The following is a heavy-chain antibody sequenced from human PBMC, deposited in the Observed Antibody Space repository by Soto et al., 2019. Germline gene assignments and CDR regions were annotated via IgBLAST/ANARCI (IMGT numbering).Heavy chain of an antibody. CDR1: GFTFTTFT. CDR3: ARASAAVAGNFDY. CDR2: TSYDGTNK. D-gene: IGHD6-19*01. V-gene: IGHV3-30-3*01. Sequence: QVQLVESGGGVVQPGRSLRLSCVASGFTFTTFTVHWVRQAPGKGLEWVSATSYDGTNKYYADSVKGRLTISRDNSKNTLYLQMNSQRTEDTAVYYCARASAAVAGNFDYWGQGTLVTVSS. J-gene: IGHJ4*02.